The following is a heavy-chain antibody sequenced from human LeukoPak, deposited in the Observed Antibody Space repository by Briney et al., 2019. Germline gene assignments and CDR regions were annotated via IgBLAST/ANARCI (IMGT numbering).Heavy chain of an antibody. D-gene: IGHD3-3*01. CDR3: ASGRYDVXXGYSTXFXP. J-gene: IGHJ5*02. V-gene: IGHV4-39*01. CDR2: IYQSGRT. CDR1: GGSTGSRNYY. Sequence: SETLSLTCTVSGGSTGSRNYYWAWIRQPPGKELEWIGSIYQSGRTYYNPSLKSRVSISVDTSKNRFSLNLNAVIAADQAVYHCASGRYDVXXGYSTXFXPWGQGXLVTVS.